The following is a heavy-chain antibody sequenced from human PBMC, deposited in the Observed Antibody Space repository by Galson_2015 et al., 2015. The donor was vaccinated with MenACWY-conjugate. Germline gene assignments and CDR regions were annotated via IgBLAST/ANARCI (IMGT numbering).Heavy chain of an antibody. V-gene: IGHV4-4*02. CDR1: GASISSVNW. Sequence: ETLSLTCAVSGASISSVNWWSWVRQPPGKGLEWIAEIYHSGTINYNPSLKSRVTMSVDKSKNQISLKMSSVTAADTAVYYCARAGALTYYFDYWGQGTLVSVSS. J-gene: IGHJ4*02. CDR2: IYHSGTI. CDR3: ARAGALTYYFDY.